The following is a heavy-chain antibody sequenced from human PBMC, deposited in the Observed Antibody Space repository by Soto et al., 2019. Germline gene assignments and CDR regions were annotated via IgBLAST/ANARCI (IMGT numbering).Heavy chain of an antibody. Sequence: GGSLRLSCAASGFTFGDYAMHWVRQAPGKGLKWVSGISWNSGSIGYADSVKGRFTISRDNAKNSLYLQMNSLRAEDTALYYCAKAERGYCSSTSCPKLYYYYYYGMDVWGQGTTVTVSS. D-gene: IGHD2-2*01. J-gene: IGHJ6*02. CDR2: ISWNSGSI. V-gene: IGHV3-9*01. CDR3: AKAERGYCSSTSCPKLYYYYYYGMDV. CDR1: GFTFGDYA.